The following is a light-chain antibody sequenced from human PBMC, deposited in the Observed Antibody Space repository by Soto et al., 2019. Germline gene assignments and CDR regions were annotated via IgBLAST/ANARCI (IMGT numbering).Light chain of an antibody. CDR1: QHINNY. J-gene: IGKJ1*01. CDR3: QQSYSSP. V-gene: IGKV1-39*01. CDR2: DES. Sequence: DIQMTQSPSSLSASVGDRVIMTCRASQHINNYLNWYQHKSGEAPKLLITDESSLQKGVPSRCSGSGSGTDFTLTITNLQPEDFATYYRQQSYSSPFGQGTKV.